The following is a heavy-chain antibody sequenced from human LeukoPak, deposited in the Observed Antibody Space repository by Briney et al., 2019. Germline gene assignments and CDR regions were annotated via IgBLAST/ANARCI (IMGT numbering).Heavy chain of an antibody. Sequence: ASVKVSCKASGFTFTSSAVQWVRQARGQRLEWIGWIVVGSGNTNYAQKFQGRVTITRDTSASTAYMELSSLRSEDTAVYYCARLDGSGSHYDYWGQGTLVTVSS. CDR2: IVVGSGNT. D-gene: IGHD3-10*01. V-gene: IGHV1-58*01. CDR1: GFTFTSSA. J-gene: IGHJ4*02. CDR3: ARLDGSGSHYDY.